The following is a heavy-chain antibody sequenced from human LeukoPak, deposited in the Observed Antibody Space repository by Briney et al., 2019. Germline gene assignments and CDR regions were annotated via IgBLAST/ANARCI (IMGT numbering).Heavy chain of an antibody. CDR3: ASMKAVAAIYYYYYIDV. J-gene: IGHJ6*03. Sequence: GSSVKVSCKASGGTFSSYAFSWLRQAPGQGLEWMGVIIPIFGTANYAQKFQGRVTITADESTSTAYMELSSLRSEDTAVYYCASMKAVAAIYYYYYIDVWGKETTVTISS. V-gene: IGHV1-69*01. D-gene: IGHD6-19*01. CDR1: GGTFSSYA. CDR2: IIPIFGTA.